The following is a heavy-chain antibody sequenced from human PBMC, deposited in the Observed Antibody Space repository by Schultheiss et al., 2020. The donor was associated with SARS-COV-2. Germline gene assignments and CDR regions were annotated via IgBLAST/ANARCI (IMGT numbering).Heavy chain of an antibody. V-gene: IGHV4-39*01. CDR3: ARHFSSSAYSTFQH. CDR1: GGSISSSSYY. CDR2: IYYSGST. D-gene: IGHD3-22*01. J-gene: IGHJ1*01. Sequence: SETLSLTCTVSGGSISSSSYYWGWIRQPPGKGLEWNGNIYYSGSTYYNPSLKSRVTISVDTSKNQFSLKLSSVTAADTAVYYCARHFSSSAYSTFQHWGQGTLVTVSS.